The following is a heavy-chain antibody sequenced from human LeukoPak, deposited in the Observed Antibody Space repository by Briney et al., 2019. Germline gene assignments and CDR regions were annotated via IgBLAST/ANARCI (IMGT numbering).Heavy chain of an antibody. D-gene: IGHD2-15*01. CDR1: GYSFTSYD. J-gene: IGHJ4*02. V-gene: IGHV1-8*01. CDR2: MNPNSGNT. Sequence: ASVKVSCKASGYSFTSYDINWVRQATGQGLEWMGWMNPNSGNTAYAQKFQGRVTMTRSTSISTAYMELSSLRSEDTAVYYCARVCSGGSCLDYWGQGTLVTVSS. CDR3: ARVCSGGSCLDY.